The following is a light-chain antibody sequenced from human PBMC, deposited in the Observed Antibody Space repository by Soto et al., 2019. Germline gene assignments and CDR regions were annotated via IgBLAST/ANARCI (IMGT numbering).Light chain of an antibody. V-gene: IGKV3-11*01. J-gene: IGKJ5*01. Sequence: EVVLTQSPATLSLSPGDRATLSCRASQSVSHAFAWYQQKPGQAPRLLIYDASYRATDIPPRFSGSGSGTDFTLTISSLEPEDFAVYYCQQCRSWAPTITFGQGTRLEIK. CDR3: QQCRSWAPTIT. CDR2: DAS. CDR1: QSVSHA.